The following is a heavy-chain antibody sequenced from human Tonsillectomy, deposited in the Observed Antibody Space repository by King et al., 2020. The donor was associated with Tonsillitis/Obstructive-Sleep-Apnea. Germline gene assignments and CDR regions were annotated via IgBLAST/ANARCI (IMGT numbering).Heavy chain of an antibody. J-gene: IGHJ4*02. D-gene: IGHD2-2*01. Sequence: VQLVESGGGLVQPGKSLRLSCAASGFTFSSYAMSWVRQAPGKGLEWVSTISGSGDSTYYADSVKGRFTISRENSKNTLFLQMNSLRADDTALYYCAKLNGIVVVPAAIDYWGQGTLVTVSS. CDR1: GFTFSSYA. CDR2: ISGSGDST. CDR3: AKLNGIVVVPAAIDY. V-gene: IGHV3-23*04.